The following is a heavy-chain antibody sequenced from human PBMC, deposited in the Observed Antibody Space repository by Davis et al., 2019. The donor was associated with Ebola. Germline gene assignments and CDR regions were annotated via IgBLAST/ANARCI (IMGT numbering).Heavy chain of an antibody. CDR3: AKDGAQLVPYFQH. Sequence: GGSLRLSCAASGFTFSSYGMHWVRQAPGKGLEWVAVISYDGSNKYYADSVKGRFTISRDNSKNTLYLQMNSLRAEDTAVYYCAKDGAQLVPYFQHWGQGTLVTVSS. CDR2: ISYDGSNK. V-gene: IGHV3-30*18. D-gene: IGHD6-13*01. CDR1: GFTFSSYG. J-gene: IGHJ1*01.